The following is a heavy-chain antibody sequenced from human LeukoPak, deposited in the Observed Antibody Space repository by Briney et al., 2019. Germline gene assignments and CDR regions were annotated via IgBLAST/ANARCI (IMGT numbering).Heavy chain of an antibody. J-gene: IGHJ3*02. CDR1: GGSISSSDYY. CDR3: ARQTFYDFSRRAFDI. D-gene: IGHD3-3*01. Sequence: SETLSLTCTVSGGSISSSDYYWGWIRQPPGKELEWIGSVYYSGSTYYNPSLKSRVTISVDTSKNQFSLKLTSEAAADTALYYCARQTFYDFSRRAFDIWGQGTLVTVSS. V-gene: IGHV4-39*01. CDR2: VYYSGST.